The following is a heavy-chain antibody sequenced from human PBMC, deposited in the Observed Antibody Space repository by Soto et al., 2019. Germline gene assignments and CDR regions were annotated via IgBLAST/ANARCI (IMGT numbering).Heavy chain of an antibody. D-gene: IGHD3-10*01. CDR2: IYTSGST. V-gene: IGHV4-4*07. J-gene: IGHJ6*02. CDR3: ARGSSTLVRGVYYYGMDV. Sequence: SETLSLTCTVSDGSISSYYWNWIRQPAGKGLEWIGRIYTSGSTNYNPSLKSRVTMSVDMSKNQFSLRLSSVTAADTAVYYCARGSSTLVRGVYYYGMDVWGQGTTVTVSS. CDR1: DGSISSYY.